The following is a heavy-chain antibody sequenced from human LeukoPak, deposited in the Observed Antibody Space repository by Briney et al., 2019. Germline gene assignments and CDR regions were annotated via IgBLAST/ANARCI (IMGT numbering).Heavy chain of an antibody. J-gene: IGHJ4*02. V-gene: IGHV3-30*18. Sequence: GGSLRPSCAASGFTFSSYGMHWVRQAPGKGLEWVAVISYDGSNKYYADSVKGRFTISRDNSKNTLYLQMNSLRAEDTAVYYCAKDLIDYWGQGTLVTVSS. CDR3: AKDLIDY. CDR2: ISYDGSNK. CDR1: GFTFSSYG. D-gene: IGHD3-22*01.